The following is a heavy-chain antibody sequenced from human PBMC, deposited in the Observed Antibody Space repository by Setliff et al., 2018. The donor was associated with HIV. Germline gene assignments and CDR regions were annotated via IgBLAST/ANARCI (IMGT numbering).Heavy chain of an antibody. D-gene: IGHD3-3*01. J-gene: IGHJ4*02. V-gene: IGHV3-48*03. CDR2: ITSDSSVK. CDR3: ARWGDTPTFYNFWSGYYFDY. CDR1: GFSFSTHD. Sequence: LRLSCTASGFSFSTHDMNWVRQAPGKGLEWISYITSDSSVKYYADSVKGRFTISRDNAGRSLYLQMNSLKVEDTAVYFCARWGDTPTFYNFWSGYYFDYWGQGALVTVSS.